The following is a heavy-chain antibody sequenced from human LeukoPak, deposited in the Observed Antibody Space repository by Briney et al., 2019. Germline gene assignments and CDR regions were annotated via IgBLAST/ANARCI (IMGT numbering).Heavy chain of an antibody. CDR2: INHSGST. CDR3: ARGRGGSYYIYYYSMDV. V-gene: IGHV4-34*01. J-gene: IGHJ6*03. Sequence: SETLSLTCAVYGGSFSGYYWSWIRQPPGKGLEWIGEINHSGSTNYNPSLKSRVTISVDTSKNQFSLKLTSVTAADTAVYYCARGRGGSYYIYYYSMDVWGKGTTVTISS. D-gene: IGHD1-26*01. CDR1: GGSFSGYY.